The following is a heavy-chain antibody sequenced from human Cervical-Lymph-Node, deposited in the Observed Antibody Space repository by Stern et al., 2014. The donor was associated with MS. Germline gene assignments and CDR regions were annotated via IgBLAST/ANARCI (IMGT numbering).Heavy chain of an antibody. CDR3: ARGRAAGSYDY. D-gene: IGHD1-26*01. CDR1: GYTFTSYY. V-gene: IGHV1-46*01. CDR2: INPSGGSA. Sequence: VQLVQSGAEVKKPGASVKVSCKASGYTFTSYYVHWVRQAPGQGLEWMGIINPSGGSASYDQKFPGRVTLTQDTSPTTVALQLGSLRSEDTAVFYCARGRAAGSYDYWGQGTLVTVSS. J-gene: IGHJ4*02.